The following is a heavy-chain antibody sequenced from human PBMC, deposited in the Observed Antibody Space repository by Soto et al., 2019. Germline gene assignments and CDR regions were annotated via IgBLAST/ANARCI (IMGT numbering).Heavy chain of an antibody. CDR3: ARARDRYCSGGSCYAARY. CDR1: GYTFTGYY. D-gene: IGHD2-15*01. V-gene: IGHV1-2*02. Sequence: GASVKVSCKASGYTFTGYYMHWVLQAPGQGLEWMGWINPNSGGTNYAQKFQGRVTMTRDTSISTAYMELGRLRSDDTAVYYCARARDRYCSGGSCYAARYWGQGTLVSVSS. J-gene: IGHJ4*02. CDR2: INPNSGGT.